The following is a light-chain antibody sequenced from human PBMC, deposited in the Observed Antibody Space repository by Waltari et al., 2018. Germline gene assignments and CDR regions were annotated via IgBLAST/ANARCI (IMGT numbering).Light chain of an antibody. V-gene: IGLV2-23*02. CDR1: SSDVGAYNY. J-gene: IGLJ3*02. CDR2: DVT. CDR3: CSYAGTSTFVV. Sequence: QSALTQPASVSGSPGQSITISCTGSSSDVGAYNYVSWYQQHPGKAPKLMCYDVTNRPSGVSYRLSGSKSGNTASLTISGLQADDDAEYYCCSYAGTSTFVVFGGGTKLTVL.